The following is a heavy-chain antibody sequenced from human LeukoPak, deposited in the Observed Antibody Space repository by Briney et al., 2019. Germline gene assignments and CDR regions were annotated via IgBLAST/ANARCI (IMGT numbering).Heavy chain of an antibody. CDR2: INHSGST. CDR3: ARGAGSGSYQFYYYYYGMDV. J-gene: IGHJ6*02. Sequence: SETLSLTCAVSGGSFSGYYWSWIRQPPGKGLEWIGEINHSGSTNYNPSLKSRVTISVDTSKNQFSLKLSSVTAADTAVYYCARGAGSGSYQFYYYYYGMDVWGQGTTVTVSS. V-gene: IGHV4-34*01. D-gene: IGHD3-10*01. CDR1: GGSFSGYY.